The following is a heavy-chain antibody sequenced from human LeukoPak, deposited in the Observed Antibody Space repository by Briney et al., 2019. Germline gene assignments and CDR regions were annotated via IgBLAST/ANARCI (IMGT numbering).Heavy chain of an antibody. Sequence: AGGSLRLSCAASGFTFSSYAMSWVRQSPGKGLEWVSAISGGGGSTYYADPVKGRFTISRDNSKNTLYLQMNSLRAEDTAVYYCAKFYDISTGYFDCWGQGTLVTVSS. V-gene: IGHV3-23*01. J-gene: IGHJ4*02. CDR1: GFTFSSYA. CDR2: ISGGGGST. D-gene: IGHD3-9*01. CDR3: AKFYDISTGYFDC.